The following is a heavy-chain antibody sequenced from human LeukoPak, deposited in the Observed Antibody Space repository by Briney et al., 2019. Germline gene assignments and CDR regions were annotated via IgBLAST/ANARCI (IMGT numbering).Heavy chain of an antibody. CDR2: ISGSGGST. D-gene: IGHD7-27*01. CDR3: AKEIPLVSGDHRGYYFDY. CDR1: GFTFSSYD. J-gene: IGHJ4*02. Sequence: PGGSLRLSCAASGFTFSSYDMSWVRQAPGKGLEWVSAISGSGGSTYYADSVKGRFTISRDNSKNTLYLQMNSLRAEDTAVYYCAKEIPLVSGDHRGYYFDYWGQGTLVTVSS. V-gene: IGHV3-23*01.